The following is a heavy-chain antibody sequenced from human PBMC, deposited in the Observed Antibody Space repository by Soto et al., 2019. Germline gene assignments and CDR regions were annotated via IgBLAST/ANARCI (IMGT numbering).Heavy chain of an antibody. CDR3: ARENYGSGSLHNWFDP. CDR1: GGSIISYY. Sequence: SETLSLTCTVSGGSIISYYCIFIRHPPCKGLEWIVYVYYSGSTNYNPSLKSRVTISVDTSKNQFSLKLSSVTAADTAVYYCARENYGSGSLHNWFDPWGQGTLVTVSS. J-gene: IGHJ5*02. V-gene: IGHV4-59*01. CDR2: VYYSGST. D-gene: IGHD3-10*01.